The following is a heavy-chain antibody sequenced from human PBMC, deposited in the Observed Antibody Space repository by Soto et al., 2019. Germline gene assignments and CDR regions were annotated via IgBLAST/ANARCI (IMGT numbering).Heavy chain of an antibody. Sequence: SETLSLTCSVSGVSIGSHFWSWIRQAPGMGPELVGYIYHTVNTNYNPALKSRVTISMDTSKNQLSLQLTSVSAAETAGYYSARLQYTVVTALDIWGQGTMVTVSS. CDR3: ARLQYTVVTALDI. CDR1: GVSIGSHF. D-gene: IGHD2-15*01. CDR2: IYHTVNT. V-gene: IGHV4-59*11. J-gene: IGHJ3*02.